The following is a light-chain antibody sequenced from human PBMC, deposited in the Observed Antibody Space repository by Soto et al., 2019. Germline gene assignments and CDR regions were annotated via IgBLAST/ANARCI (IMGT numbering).Light chain of an antibody. CDR3: QSHDSALSGSAFV. V-gene: IGLV1-40*01. CDR1: SSNIGAGYD. J-gene: IGLJ1*01. Sequence: QSVLTQPPSVSGAPGQRVTISCTGSSSNIGAGYDVHWYQQLPGTAPKLLIYGNTNRPSGVPDRFSGSKSGPSASLAITGLQAEDEADYYCQSHDSALSGSAFVFGTGTKVTVL. CDR2: GNT.